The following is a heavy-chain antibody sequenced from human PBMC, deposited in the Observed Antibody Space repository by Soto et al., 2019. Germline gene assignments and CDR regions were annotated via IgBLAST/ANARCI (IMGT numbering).Heavy chain of an antibody. CDR3: ARSYCTSDNCPLGYWSDP. CDR1: GFSLSTSEMR. V-gene: IGHV2-70*04. D-gene: IGHD2-8*02. CDR2: IDWNDDK. Sequence: GSGPTLVNPTHTLTMTCTVSGFSLSTSEMRVSWLRQPPGKALEWLARIDWNDDKFYSTSLKTRLTISKDTSKNQVVLTMTNMDPADTGTYYCARSYCTSDNCPLGYWSDPWGKGTLVTVSS. J-gene: IGHJ5*02.